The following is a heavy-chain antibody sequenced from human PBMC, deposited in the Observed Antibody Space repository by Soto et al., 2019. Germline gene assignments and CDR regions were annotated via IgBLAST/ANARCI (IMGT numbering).Heavy chain of an antibody. V-gene: IGHV2-26*01. CDR2: IFSNDEK. Sequence: QVTLKESGPVLVKPTETLTLTCTVSGFSLSDGRVGVSWIRQPPGKALEWLAHIFSNDEKFYSASLKSRLTISNDTSKSQVVLTVTNMATEDTATFYCAQILKTGGMLRVARWDFDLWGQGTMVTVS. CDR3: AQILKTGGMLRVARWDFDL. J-gene: IGHJ3*01. D-gene: IGHD2-8*02. CDR1: GFSLSDGRVG.